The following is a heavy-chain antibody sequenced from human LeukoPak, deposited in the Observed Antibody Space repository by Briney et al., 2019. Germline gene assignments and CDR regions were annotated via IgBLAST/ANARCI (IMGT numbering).Heavy chain of an antibody. Sequence: SLTLPCSVCGFLFDLYDMHGPRQATGEGLEWVSGISWNSGSIGYADSVKGRFTISRDNAKNSLYLQMNSLRAEDTALYYCAKDGGAAGPHWGQGTLVTVSS. J-gene: IGHJ4*02. CDR2: ISWNSGSI. D-gene: IGHD6-13*01. V-gene: IGHV3-9*01. CDR1: GFLFDLYD. CDR3: AKDGGAAGPH.